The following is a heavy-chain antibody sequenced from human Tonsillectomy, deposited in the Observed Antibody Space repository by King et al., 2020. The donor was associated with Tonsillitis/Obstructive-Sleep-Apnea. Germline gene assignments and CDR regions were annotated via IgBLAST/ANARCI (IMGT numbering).Heavy chain of an antibody. Sequence: QLVQSGAEVKKPGASVKVSCKASGYTFTSYYMHWVRQAPGQGLEWMGIINPSGGSTSYAQKFQGRVTMTRDTSTSTVYMELSSLRSEDTAVYYCARDGSHIPAAKLVPHDAPVDYYYSNMDAWGAGTTVTVSS. CDR3: ARDGSHIPAAKLVPHDAPVDYYYSNMDA. D-gene: IGHD2-2*01. CDR1: GYTFTSYY. V-gene: IGHV1-46*01. CDR2: INPSGGST. J-gene: IGHJ6*03.